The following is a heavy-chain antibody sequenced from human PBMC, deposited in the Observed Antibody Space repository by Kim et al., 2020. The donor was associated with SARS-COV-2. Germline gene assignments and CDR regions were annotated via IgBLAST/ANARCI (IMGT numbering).Heavy chain of an antibody. CDR2: VSFDGADP. CDR3: VKEGTPRVAHHLDY. D-gene: IGHD3-3*01. Sequence: GGSLRLSCAGSGFVFSNYGMRWVRQAPGKGLEWMSVVSFDGADPYYADSVRGRFTISRDNAKNTLYLQMNGLRVDDTSIYYCVKEGTPRVAHHLDYWGQGALVTVSS. J-gene: IGHJ4*02. V-gene: IGHV3-30*18. CDR1: GFVFSNYG.